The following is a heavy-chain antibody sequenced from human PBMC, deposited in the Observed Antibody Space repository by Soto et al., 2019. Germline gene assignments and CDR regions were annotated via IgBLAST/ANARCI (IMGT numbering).Heavy chain of an antibody. CDR1: GFSLSTSGVG. CDR3: AHLRIIAAAGTWWCDP. Sequence: QITLKESGPTLVKPTQTLTLTCTFSGFSLSTSGVGVGWIRQPPGKALEWLALIYWDDDKRYSPSLKSRLTINKDTSKYQVVLTMTNMDPVDTATYYCAHLRIIAAAGTWWCDPWGQGTLVTVSS. J-gene: IGHJ5*02. CDR2: IYWDDDK. D-gene: IGHD6-13*01. V-gene: IGHV2-5*02.